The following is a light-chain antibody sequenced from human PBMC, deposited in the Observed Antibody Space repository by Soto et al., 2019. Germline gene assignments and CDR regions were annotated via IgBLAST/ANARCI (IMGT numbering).Light chain of an antibody. CDR2: DAS. CDR3: QQRSNWPIT. CDR1: QSITGN. V-gene: IGKV3-11*01. Sequence: EILMTQSPATLSVSPGEIASLSCRASQSITGNLTWYQQKPGQAPRLLIYDASTRATGIPARFSGSGSGTDFTLTISSLEPEDFVVYYCQQRSNWPITFGQGTRLEIK. J-gene: IGKJ5*01.